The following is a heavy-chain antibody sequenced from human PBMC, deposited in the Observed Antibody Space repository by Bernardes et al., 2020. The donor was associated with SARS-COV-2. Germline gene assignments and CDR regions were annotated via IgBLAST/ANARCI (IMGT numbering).Heavy chain of an antibody. CDR2: IFHTGTT. J-gene: IGHJ4*02. D-gene: IGHD6-13*01. CDR3: ARGGEHSSFTFDS. V-gene: IGHV4-59*01. CDR1: GDSISGSY. Sequence: SETLSLTCTVSGDSISGSYWNWIRQPPGKGLEWLAYIFHTGTTYYNPSLKSRVTISLDTSRNQFSLNLTSVTAADTAVYFCARGGEHSSFTFDSWGQGTLVTASS.